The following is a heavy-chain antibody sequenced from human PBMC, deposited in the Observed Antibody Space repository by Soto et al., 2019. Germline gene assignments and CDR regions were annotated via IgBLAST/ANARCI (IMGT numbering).Heavy chain of an antibody. CDR3: AKAGDNYVPWYFDL. J-gene: IGHJ2*01. D-gene: IGHD4-4*01. CDR2: ISASGGST. CDR1: GFTFSSYA. V-gene: IGHV3-23*01. Sequence: EVQLLESGGGLVQPGGSLRLSCAASGFTFSSYAISWVRQAPGKGLEWVSDISASGGSTYYADSVKGRFTISRDNSKNTLYLQMNSLRAEDTAVYYCAKAGDNYVPWYFDLWGRVTLVTVSS.